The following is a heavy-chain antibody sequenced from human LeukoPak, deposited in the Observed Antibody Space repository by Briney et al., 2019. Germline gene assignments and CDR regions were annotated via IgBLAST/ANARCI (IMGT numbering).Heavy chain of an antibody. V-gene: IGHV4-39*01. CDR1: GGSFSGYY. CDR2: IYYSGST. J-gene: IGHJ4*02. D-gene: IGHD2-21*02. Sequence: AETLSLTCAVYGGSFSGYYWGWIRQPPGKGLEWIGSIYYSGSTYYNPSLKSRVTISVDTSKNHFSLKLSSATAADTAVYYCARHSQNDSSFDYWGQGTLVTVSS. CDR3: ARHSQNDSSFDY.